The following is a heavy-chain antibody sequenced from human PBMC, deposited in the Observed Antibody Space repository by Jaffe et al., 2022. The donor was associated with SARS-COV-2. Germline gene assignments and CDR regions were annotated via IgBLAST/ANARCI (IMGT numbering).Heavy chain of an antibody. D-gene: IGHD5-18*01. Sequence: QVQLQQWGAGLLKPSETLSLTCAVYGGSFSGYYWSWIRQPPGKGLEWIGEIFHSGGTNYSPALKSRVTISLDTSKNQFSLKLGSVTAADTAVYYCARGGGPGYNSGYYFDFWGQGALVTISS. CDR1: GGSFSGYY. J-gene: IGHJ4*02. V-gene: IGHV4-34*02. CDR2: IFHSGGT. CDR3: ARGGGPGYNSGYYFDF.